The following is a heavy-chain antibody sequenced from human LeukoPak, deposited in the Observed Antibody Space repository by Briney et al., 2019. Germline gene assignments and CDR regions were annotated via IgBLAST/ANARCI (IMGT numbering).Heavy chain of an antibody. D-gene: IGHD3-10*02. Sequence: SETLSLTCSVSGGSISTHYWSWIRQPPGKGLEWIGYIYYGGSTNYNPSLKSRVTISVDTSKKQFSLKLRSVTAADTAVYHSTSNVHGFNNIDAFDIWGQGTMVTVSS. J-gene: IGHJ3*02. V-gene: IGHV4-59*08. CDR1: GGSISTHY. CDR2: IYYGGST. CDR3: TSNVHGFNNIDAFDI.